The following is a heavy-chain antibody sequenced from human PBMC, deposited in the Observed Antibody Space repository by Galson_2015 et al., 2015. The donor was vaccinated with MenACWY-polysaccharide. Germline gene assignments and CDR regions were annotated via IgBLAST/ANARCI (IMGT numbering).Heavy chain of an antibody. Sequence: SLRLSCAVSGFTFSTTSNAMHWVRQAPGKGLEWVAIISDDGGVKYYADSVKGRFTISRDNSKNTLYLQMSSLRPEDTALYWARDLSGFGAFGIWGQGTMVTVSS. D-gene: IGHD3-22*01. CDR1: GFTFSTTSNA. CDR3: ARDLSGFGAFGI. CDR2: ISDDGGVK. J-gene: IGHJ3*02. V-gene: IGHV3-30-3*01.